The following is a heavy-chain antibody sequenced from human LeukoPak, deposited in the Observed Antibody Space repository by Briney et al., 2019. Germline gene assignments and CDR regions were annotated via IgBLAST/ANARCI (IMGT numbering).Heavy chain of an antibody. D-gene: IGHD2-2*02. Sequence: GGSLRLSCVASGFTFSSYAMSWVRQAPGKGLEWVSAISGSGGSTYYADSVKGRFTISRDNSKNTLYLQMNSLRAEDTAVYYCAKGQYQLLYCFDYWGQGTLVTVSS. CDR2: ISGSGGST. J-gene: IGHJ4*02. V-gene: IGHV3-23*01. CDR3: AKGQYQLLYCFDY. CDR1: GFTFSSYA.